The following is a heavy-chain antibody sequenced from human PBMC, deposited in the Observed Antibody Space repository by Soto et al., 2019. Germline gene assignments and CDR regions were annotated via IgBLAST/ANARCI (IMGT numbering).Heavy chain of an antibody. Sequence: GGSLRLSCAASGFIFGDYEMNWVRQAPGKGLEWIAHISFSGSTIYYADSVKGRFSISRDNSNNFLYLQLSGLRADDSAVYYRTRGAGFFYGVDVWGLGTTVTVSS. D-gene: IGHD3-10*01. J-gene: IGHJ6*02. CDR1: GFIFGDYE. CDR2: ISFSGSTI. V-gene: IGHV3-48*03. CDR3: TRGAGFFYGVDV.